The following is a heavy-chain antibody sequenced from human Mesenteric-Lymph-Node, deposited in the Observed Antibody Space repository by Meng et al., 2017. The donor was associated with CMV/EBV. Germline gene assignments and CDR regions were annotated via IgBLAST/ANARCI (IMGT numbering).Heavy chain of an antibody. D-gene: IGHD6-13*01. CDR1: GFTFSNYW. CDR2: IKQDGSAN. CDR3: ARAVAAAEYFDL. Sequence: GGSLRLSCAASGFTFSNYWMSWVRQAPGKGLEWVANIKQDGSANFYVDSVKGRFTISRDNAKNTLFLQMNSLRPEDTAVYYCARAVAAAEYFDLWGQGTLVTVSS. V-gene: IGHV3-7*01. J-gene: IGHJ4*02.